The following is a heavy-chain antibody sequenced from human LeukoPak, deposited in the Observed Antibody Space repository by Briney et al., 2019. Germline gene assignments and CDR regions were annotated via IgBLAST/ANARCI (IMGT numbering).Heavy chain of an antibody. D-gene: IGHD4-17*01. CDR2: INPNSGGT. Sequence: GGSLRLSCAASGYTFTGYYMHWVRQAPGQGLEWMGWINPNSGGTNYAQKFQGRVTMTRDTSISTAYMELSRLRSDDTAVYYCARDYGDYVGAFDIWGQGTMVTVSS. CDR1: GYTFTGYY. CDR3: ARDYGDYVGAFDI. V-gene: IGHV1-2*02. J-gene: IGHJ3*02.